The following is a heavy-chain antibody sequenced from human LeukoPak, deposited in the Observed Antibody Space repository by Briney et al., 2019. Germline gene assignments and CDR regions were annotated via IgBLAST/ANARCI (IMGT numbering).Heavy chain of an antibody. V-gene: IGHV4-59*01. CDR2: IYYTGST. D-gene: IGHD1-1*01. CDR3: ARWMGTWNAFDI. Sequence: SETLSLTCTVSGHSITNFYWSWIRQPPGKGLEWIGYIYYTGSTTFNPSLKSRVTMSVDTSKNQFSLKLSSVTAADTAVYFCARWMGTWNAFDIWGQGTVVTVSS. J-gene: IGHJ3*02. CDR1: GHSITNFY.